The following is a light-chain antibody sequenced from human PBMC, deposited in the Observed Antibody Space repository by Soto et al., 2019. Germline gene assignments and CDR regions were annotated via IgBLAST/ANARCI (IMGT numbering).Light chain of an antibody. CDR2: GAY. Sequence: EIVLTQSPATLSLSRGERAALSCRSIQSVSSNLAWYQQKPGQAPRLLLYGAYNRATGIPDRFSGSGSGTAFTLTISRLEPEDFAVYYCQKYGTAPWTFGQGTKVDIK. V-gene: IGKV3-20*01. CDR1: QSVSSN. CDR3: QKYGTAPWT. J-gene: IGKJ1*01.